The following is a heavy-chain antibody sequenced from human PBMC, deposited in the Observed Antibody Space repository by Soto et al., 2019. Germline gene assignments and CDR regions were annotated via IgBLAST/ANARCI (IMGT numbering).Heavy chain of an antibody. V-gene: IGHV1-18*01. CDR1: GYTLTSYG. CDR3: ARDRVCSSTSCYEAWFDP. J-gene: IGHJ5*02. D-gene: IGHD2-2*01. Sequence: QVQLVQSGAEVKKPGASVKVSCKASGYTLTSYGISWVRQAPGQGLEWMGWISAYNGNTNYAQKLQGRVTMTTDTSTSTAYMELRSLRSDDTAVYYCARDRVCSSTSCYEAWFDPWGQGTLVTVSS. CDR2: ISAYNGNT.